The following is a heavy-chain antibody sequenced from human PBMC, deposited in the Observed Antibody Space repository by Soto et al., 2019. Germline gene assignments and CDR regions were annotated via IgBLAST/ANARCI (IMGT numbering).Heavy chain of an antibody. CDR2: ISSNGGST. D-gene: IGHD3-22*01. CDR1: GFTFSSYA. J-gene: IGHJ4*02. CDR3: VKGPVSSFLGGYLFDY. Sequence: PVGSLRLSCSASGFTFSSYAMHWVRQAPGKGLEYVSAISSNGGSTYYADSVKGRFTISRDNSKNTLYLQMSSLRAEDTAVYYCVKGPVSSFLGGYLFDYWGQGTLVTVSS. V-gene: IGHV3-64D*06.